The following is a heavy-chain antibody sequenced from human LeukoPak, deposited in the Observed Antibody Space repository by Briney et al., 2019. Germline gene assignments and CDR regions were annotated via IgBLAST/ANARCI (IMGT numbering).Heavy chain of an antibody. CDR2: ISSSSSYI. CDR1: GSTFSSYS. D-gene: IGHD3-9*01. J-gene: IGHJ4*02. V-gene: IGHV3-21*01. CDR3: ARDWGYDILTGYFDY. Sequence: GGSLRLSCAASGSTFSSYSMNWVRQAPGKGLEWVSSISSSSSYIYYADSVKGRFTISRDNAKNSLYLQMNSLRAEDTAVYYCARDWGYDILTGYFDYWGQGTLVTVSS.